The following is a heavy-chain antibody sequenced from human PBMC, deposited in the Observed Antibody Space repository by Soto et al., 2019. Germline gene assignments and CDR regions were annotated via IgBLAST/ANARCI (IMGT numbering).Heavy chain of an antibody. CDR3: ASLGYCSSTSCYYFDY. V-gene: IGHV1-69*01. CDR1: GGTFSSYA. D-gene: IGHD2-2*01. Sequence: QVQLVQSGAKVKKPGSSVKVSCKASGGTFSSYAISWVRQAPGQGLEWMGGIIPIFGTANYAQKFQGRVTITADESTSTAYMELSSLRSEDTAVYYCASLGYCSSTSCYYFDYWGQGTLVTVSS. J-gene: IGHJ4*02. CDR2: IIPIFGTA.